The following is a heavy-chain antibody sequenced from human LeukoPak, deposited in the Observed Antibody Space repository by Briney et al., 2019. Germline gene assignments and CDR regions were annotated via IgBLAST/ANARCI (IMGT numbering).Heavy chain of an antibody. D-gene: IGHD6-13*01. J-gene: IGHJ4*02. CDR1: GGSISSYY. Sequence: SETLSLTCTVSGGSISSYYWSWIRQPPGKGLEWIGYIYYSGSTNYNPSLKSRVTISVDTSKNQFSLKLSSVTAADTAVYYCARTQYSSSWFLFDYWGQGTLVTVSS. CDR3: ARTQYSSSWFLFDY. CDR2: IYYSGST. V-gene: IGHV4-59*01.